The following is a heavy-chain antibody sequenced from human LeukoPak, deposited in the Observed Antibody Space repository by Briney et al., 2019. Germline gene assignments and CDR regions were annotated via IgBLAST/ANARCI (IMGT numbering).Heavy chain of an antibody. V-gene: IGHV4-39*01. CDR3: ARQVPEGFIVVVPAAITM. J-gene: IGHJ4*02. CDR1: GGSISSSSYY. D-gene: IGHD2-2*01. Sequence: PSETLSLTCTVSGGSISSSSYYWGWIRQPPGKGLEWIGSIYYSGSTYYNPSLKSRVTISVDTSKNQFSLKLSSVTAADTAVYFCARQVPEGFIVVVPAAITMWGQGTLVTVSS. CDR2: IYYSGST.